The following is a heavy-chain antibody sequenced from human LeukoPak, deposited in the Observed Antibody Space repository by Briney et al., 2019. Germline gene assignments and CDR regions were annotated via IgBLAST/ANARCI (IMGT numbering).Heavy chain of an antibody. V-gene: IGHV3-23*01. D-gene: IGHD3-9*01. J-gene: IGHJ4*02. CDR3: AKDRKFSRVTTGQHDY. CDR2: ISGSGGST. CDR1: GFTFSTYS. Sequence: PGGSLRLSCAASGFTFSTYSMNWVRQAPGKGLEWVSAISGSGGSTYYADSVKGRFTISRDNSKNTLYLQMSSLRAEDTAVYYCAKDRKFSRVTTGQHDYWGQGTLVTVSS.